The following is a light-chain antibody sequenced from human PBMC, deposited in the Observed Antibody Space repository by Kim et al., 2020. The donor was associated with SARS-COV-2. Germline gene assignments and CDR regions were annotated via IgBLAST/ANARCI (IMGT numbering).Light chain of an antibody. CDR2: VAS. CDR1: QDIDTW. V-gene: IGKV1-12*01. J-gene: IGKJ2*01. CDR3: QQTNNFPYT. Sequence: SEDVGERVTISCRASQDIDTWLAWYQHKPGKAPKVLIYVASSLQSGVPSRFSGSGSGTDFTLTISNLLPEDFATYYCQQTNNFPYTFGQGTKLEI.